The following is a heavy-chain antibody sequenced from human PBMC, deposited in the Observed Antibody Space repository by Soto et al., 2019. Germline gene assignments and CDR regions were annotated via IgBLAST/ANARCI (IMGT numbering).Heavy chain of an antibody. D-gene: IGHD4-4*01. CDR2: IYHSGNT. CDR1: GGSISSYNW. CDR3: ARGSSDSNYYYYGMDV. J-gene: IGHJ6*02. V-gene: IGHV4-4*02. Sequence: PSETPSLTCAVSGGSISSYNWWSWVRQPPGKGLEWIGEIYHSGNTNYNPSLKSRVTISVDKSKNQFSLKLSSVTAADTAVYYCARGSSDSNYYYYGMDVWGQGTTVTVSS.